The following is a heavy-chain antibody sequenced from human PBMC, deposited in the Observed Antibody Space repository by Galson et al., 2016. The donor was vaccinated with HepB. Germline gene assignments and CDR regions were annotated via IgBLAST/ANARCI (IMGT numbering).Heavy chain of an antibody. V-gene: IGHV1-18*01. CDR3: ARGPYIYYDSKTYYPGVKFDY. CDR1: DYTFTSYA. J-gene: IGHJ4*02. CDR2: ISPHNGYT. Sequence: SVKVSCKAFDYTFTSYAISWVRQAPGQGLEWVGWISPHNGYTKSAESLQDRVTLTTDPSTSTAYMELRSPRSDDTAVYFCARGPYIYYDSKTYYPGVKFDYWGQGTLVTVSS. D-gene: IGHD3-22*01.